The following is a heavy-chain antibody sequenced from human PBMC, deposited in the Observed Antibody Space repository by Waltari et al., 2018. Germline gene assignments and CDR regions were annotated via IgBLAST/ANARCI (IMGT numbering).Heavy chain of an antibody. Sequence: QVQLQESGPGLVKPSETLSLACTVSGVSIRSYSWIWIRQPPGKGLEWLGYIYYSGSTNYDPSLKSRVTISVDTSKNQFSLKLSSVTAADTAVYYCSSGHNGFPFDIWGQGTMVTVSS. CDR2: IYYSGST. CDR1: GVSIRSYS. D-gene: IGHD1-20*01. V-gene: IGHV4-59*01. J-gene: IGHJ3*02. CDR3: SSGHNGFPFDI.